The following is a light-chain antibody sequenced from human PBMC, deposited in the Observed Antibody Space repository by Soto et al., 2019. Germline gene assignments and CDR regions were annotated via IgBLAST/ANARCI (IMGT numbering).Light chain of an antibody. V-gene: IGKV1-39*01. CDR3: QQTYSTPWT. CDR1: ESISIY. CDR2: AAS. Sequence: DIQMTQSPSSLSASVGDRVTITCRASESISIYLNWFQQKPGKAPKLLIYAASSLQSGVPSRFSGSGSGTDFTLTITSLQPKDFATYYCQQTYSTPWTFGQGTKVETK. J-gene: IGKJ1*01.